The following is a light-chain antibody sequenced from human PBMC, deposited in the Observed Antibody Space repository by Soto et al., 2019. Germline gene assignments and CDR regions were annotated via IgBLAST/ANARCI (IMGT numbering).Light chain of an antibody. CDR3: TSFTSYTTLV. Sequence: QSALTQPASVSGSPGQSITISCIGTSSDVGGYNYVSWYQQYPGKAPKLMIYEVSNRPSGVSNRFSGSKSGNTASLTISGLQAEDEADYYCTSFTSYTTLVFGGGTKLTVL. CDR1: SSDVGGYNY. J-gene: IGLJ2*01. CDR2: EVS. V-gene: IGLV2-14*01.